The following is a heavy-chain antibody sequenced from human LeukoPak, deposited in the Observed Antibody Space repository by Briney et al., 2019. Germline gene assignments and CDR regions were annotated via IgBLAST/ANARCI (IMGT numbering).Heavy chain of an antibody. Sequence: GGSLRLSCAVSGFIFSDYGFHWVRQAPGKGLEWVAVTRFDGSIKQYADSVKGRFTISRDDSKNTLYLQMNFLKSEDTAVYYFTTVGATKRFCYDYWGHGALATVSS. CDR2: TRFDGSIK. V-gene: IGHV3-33*03. J-gene: IGHJ4*01. D-gene: IGHD2-15*01. CDR3: TTVGATKRFCYDY. CDR1: GFIFSDYG.